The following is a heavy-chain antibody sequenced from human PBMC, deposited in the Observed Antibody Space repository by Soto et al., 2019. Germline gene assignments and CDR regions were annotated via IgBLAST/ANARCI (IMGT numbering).Heavy chain of an antibody. CDR1: GFTFSSFW. Sequence: EVQLVESGGGLVQPGGSLRLSCAGSGFTFSSFWMHWVRQAPGEGLVWVSRINTDGSSTSYADSVKGRFTISRDNAKNTLYLQMNSLRVEDTAMYYCATRGVDTFGLSYWGQGTLVTVSS. J-gene: IGHJ4*02. V-gene: IGHV3-74*01. D-gene: IGHD3-10*01. CDR2: INTDGSST. CDR3: ATRGVDTFGLSY.